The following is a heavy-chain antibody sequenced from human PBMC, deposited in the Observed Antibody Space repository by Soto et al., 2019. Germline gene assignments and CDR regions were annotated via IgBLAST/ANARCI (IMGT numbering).Heavy chain of an antibody. CDR1: GGSISSSSYY. CDR2: IYYSGST. V-gene: IGHV4-39*01. J-gene: IGHJ6*02. Sequence: SETLSLTCTVSGGSISSSSYYWGWIRQPPGKGLEWIGSIYYSGSTYYNPSLKSRVNISVDTSKNQFSLKLSSVTAADTAVYYCARQLQNYYYGMDVWGQGTTVT. CDR3: ARQLQNYYYGMDV. D-gene: IGHD2-15*01.